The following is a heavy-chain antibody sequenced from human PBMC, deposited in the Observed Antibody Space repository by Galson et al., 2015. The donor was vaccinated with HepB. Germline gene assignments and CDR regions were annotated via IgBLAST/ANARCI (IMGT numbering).Heavy chain of an antibody. CDR3: AREGYSSSWHEGHFDY. CDR1: GFTFSSYW. D-gene: IGHD6-13*01. V-gene: IGHV3-7*01. CDR2: INQNRSKK. J-gene: IGHJ4*02. Sequence: SLRLSCAASGFTFSSYWMSWVRQAPGKGLEWVSNINQNRSKKYYADSVKGRFTISRDNAKNSLYLQMNSLRAKDTAVYYCAREGYSSSWHEGHFDYWGQGTLVTVSS.